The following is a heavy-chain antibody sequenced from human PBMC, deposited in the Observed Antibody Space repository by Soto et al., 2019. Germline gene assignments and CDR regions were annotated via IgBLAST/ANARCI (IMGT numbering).Heavy chain of an antibody. Sequence: QVQLQESGPGLVKPSGTLSLTCAVSGGSISSSNWWSWVRQPPGKGLEWIGEIYHSGSTNYNPSLKSRVTISVDKSKNQFSLKLSSVTAADTAVYYCARGEGGSDLTGAHYYYYGMDVWGQGTTVTVSS. J-gene: IGHJ6*02. CDR2: IYHSGST. CDR3: ARGEGGSDLTGAHYYYYGMDV. CDR1: GGSISSSNW. D-gene: IGHD3-10*01. V-gene: IGHV4-4*02.